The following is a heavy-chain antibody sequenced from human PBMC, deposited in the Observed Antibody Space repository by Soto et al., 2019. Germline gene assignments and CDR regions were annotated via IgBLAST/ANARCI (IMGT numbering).Heavy chain of an antibody. CDR2: IYPGDSDT. D-gene: IGHD3-3*01. CDR1: NFTSYW. J-gene: IGHJ6*02. CDR3: ARLGFNYDFLSGYYNVNHYYGIDV. V-gene: IGHV5-51*01. Sequence: NFTSYWIAWVRQMPGEGLEWMGIIYPGDSDTRYSPSVQGQVTISADKSINSVYLQWSSLKASDTATYYCARLGFNYDFLSGYYNVNHYYGIDVWGQETTLTVSS.